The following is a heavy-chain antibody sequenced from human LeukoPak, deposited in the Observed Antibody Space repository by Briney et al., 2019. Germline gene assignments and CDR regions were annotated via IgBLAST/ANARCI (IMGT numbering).Heavy chain of an antibody. V-gene: IGHV1-2*02. CDR3: ARPNYYGSGRSYGMDV. Sequence: SSVKVSCKASGYTFTGYYMHWVRQAPGQGLEWMGWINPNSGGTNYAQKFQGRVTMTRDTSISTAYMELSRLRSDDTAVYYCARPNYYGSGRSYGMDVWGQGTTVTVSS. CDR1: GYTFTGYY. CDR2: INPNSGGT. J-gene: IGHJ6*02. D-gene: IGHD3-10*01.